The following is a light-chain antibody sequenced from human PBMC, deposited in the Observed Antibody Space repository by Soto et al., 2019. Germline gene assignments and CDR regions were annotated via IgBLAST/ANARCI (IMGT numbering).Light chain of an antibody. CDR2: DNN. Sequence: QSVLTQPPSVSPAPGQKVTISCSGSSSNIGNNYVSWYQQLPGTAPKLLIYDNNKRPSGIPDRFSGSKSGTSATLGITGLQTGDEADYYCGTWDSSLSAYVFGTGTKLTVL. CDR3: GTWDSSLSAYV. J-gene: IGLJ1*01. V-gene: IGLV1-51*01. CDR1: SSNIGNNY.